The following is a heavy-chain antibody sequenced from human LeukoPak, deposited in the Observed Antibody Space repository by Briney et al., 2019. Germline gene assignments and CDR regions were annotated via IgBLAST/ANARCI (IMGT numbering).Heavy chain of an antibody. V-gene: IGHV3-48*04. CDR1: GLSFSSYS. CDR3: ARAAPPY. J-gene: IGHJ4*02. CDR2: ISSSSSTI. Sequence: PGGSLRLSCAASGLSFSSYSMKWVRQAPGKGLEWVSYISSSSSTIYYADSVKGRFTISRDNAKNSLYLQMNSLRAEDTAVYYCARAAPPYWGQGTLVTVSS.